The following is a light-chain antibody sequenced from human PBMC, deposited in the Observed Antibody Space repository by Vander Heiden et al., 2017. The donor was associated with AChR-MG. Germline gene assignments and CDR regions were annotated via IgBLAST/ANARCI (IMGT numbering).Light chain of an antibody. CDR3: QQRSSWPRT. J-gene: IGKJ1*01. Sequence: EIVLTQSPATLSLFPGDRATLSCRASQSVGIYLAWYQHKPGQAPSLLIHRASNRAAGVPTRFSGSGSGTDFTLTISRVEPEDFAVYYCQQRSSWPRTFGQGTKVEVK. CDR2: RAS. V-gene: IGKV3-11*01. CDR1: QSVGIY.